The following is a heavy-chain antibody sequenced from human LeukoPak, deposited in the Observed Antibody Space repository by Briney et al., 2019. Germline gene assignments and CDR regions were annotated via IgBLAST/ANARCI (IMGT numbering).Heavy chain of an antibody. CDR3: ARDRRYCSSTSCSHYYMDV. J-gene: IGHJ6*03. V-gene: IGHV4-4*07. D-gene: IGHD2-2*01. Sequence: PSETLSLTCTVSGGSISSYYWSWIRQPAGKGLEWIGRIYTSGSTNYNPSLKSRVTMSVDTSNNQFPLKLSSVTAADTAVYYCARDRRYCSSTSCSHYYMDVWGKGTTVTISS. CDR1: GGSISSYY. CDR2: IYTSGST.